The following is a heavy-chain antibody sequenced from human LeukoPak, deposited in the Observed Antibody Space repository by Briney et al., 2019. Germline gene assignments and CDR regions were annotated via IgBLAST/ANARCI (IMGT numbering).Heavy chain of an antibody. CDR1: GFSFSSYW. CDR2: IKQDGSEK. Sequence: GGSLRLSCVASGFSFSSYWMSWVRQAPGKGLEWVANIKQDGSEKYYVDSVKGRFTISRDNAKNSPYLQMNSLRAEDTAVYYCARPTTGRRPEYFQHWGQGTLVTVSS. CDR3: ARPTTGRRPEYFQH. J-gene: IGHJ1*01. V-gene: IGHV3-7*01. D-gene: IGHD1-14*01.